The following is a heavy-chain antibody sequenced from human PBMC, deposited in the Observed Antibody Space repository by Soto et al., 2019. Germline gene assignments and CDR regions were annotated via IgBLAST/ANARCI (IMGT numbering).Heavy chain of an antibody. J-gene: IGHJ4*02. V-gene: IGHV4-31*03. Sequence: SETLSLTCTVSGGSINSGGYYWTWIRQHPGKGLEWIGYIFYSRTTSYNPSLKSRVTISGDTSKNQFSLTLRAVTAADSAVYYRQPESPGALAYYFDFWGQGTPVTVSS. D-gene: IGHD3-16*01. CDR1: GGSINSGGYY. CDR3: QPESPGALAYYFDF. CDR2: IFYSRTT.